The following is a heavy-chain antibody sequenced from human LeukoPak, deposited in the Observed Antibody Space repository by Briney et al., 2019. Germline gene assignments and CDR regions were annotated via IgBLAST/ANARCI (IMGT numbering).Heavy chain of an antibody. CDR1: GFTFSNYW. Sequence: PGGSLRLSCAVSGFTFSNYWMSWVRQAPGKGLGWVANIKNDGSEKYYVDSVEGRFTISRDNAKNSLYLQMNSLRGEDTAVYYCARIARVSPKKPTTDCSFDYWGQGTLVTVPS. CDR3: ARIARVSPKKPTTDCSFDY. V-gene: IGHV3-7*01. D-gene: IGHD1-1*01. CDR2: IKNDGSEK. J-gene: IGHJ4*02.